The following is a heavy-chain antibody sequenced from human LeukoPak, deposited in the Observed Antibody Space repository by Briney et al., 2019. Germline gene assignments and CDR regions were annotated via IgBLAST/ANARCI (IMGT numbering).Heavy chain of an antibody. CDR3: ARDYYRESRDYYYYYGMDV. V-gene: IGHV3-21*01. CDR2: ISSSSSYI. CDR1: GFTFSSYS. Sequence: GGSLRLSCAASGFTFSSYSMNWVRQAPGKGLEWVSSISSSSSYIYYADSVKGGFTISRDNAKNSLYLQMNSLRAEDTAVYYCARDYYRESRDYYYYYGMDVWGQGTTVTVSS. J-gene: IGHJ6*02. D-gene: IGHD1-26*01.